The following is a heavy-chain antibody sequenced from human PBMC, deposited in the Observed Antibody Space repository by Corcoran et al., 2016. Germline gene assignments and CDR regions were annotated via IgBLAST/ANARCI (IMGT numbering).Heavy chain of an antibody. Sequence: EVQLVESGGGLVTPGGCLRVCCAAAVFAFSNAWMNGVRQAPGKGLEWVGRIKSNNDGGTTDYAAPVKGRFTISRDESKNTLYMQMKSLQTKVTAVYYGATPGRGSGYDCGCVCYNGMNVWGQGTTVTVSS. V-gene: IGHV3-15*07. CDR1: VFAFSNAW. CDR2: IKSNNDGGTT. D-gene: IGHD2-8*02. CDR3: ATPGRGSGYDCGCVCYNGMNV. J-gene: IGHJ6*02.